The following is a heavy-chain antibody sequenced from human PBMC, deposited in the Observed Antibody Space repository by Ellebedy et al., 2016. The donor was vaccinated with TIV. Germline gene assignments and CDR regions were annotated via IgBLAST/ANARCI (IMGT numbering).Heavy chain of an antibody. CDR3: AGYRGEAVAGNWFDP. J-gene: IGHJ5*02. CDR1: GFPFNTYA. Sequence: GESLKISCADSGFPFNTYAMSWVRQAPGKGLEWVSHISGSGVTTYYADSVRGRFSISRDKSKNTLFLQMNSLRADDTAVYYCAGYRGEAVAGNWFDPWGQGTLVTVSS. D-gene: IGHD6-19*01. V-gene: IGHV3-23*01. CDR2: ISGSGVTT.